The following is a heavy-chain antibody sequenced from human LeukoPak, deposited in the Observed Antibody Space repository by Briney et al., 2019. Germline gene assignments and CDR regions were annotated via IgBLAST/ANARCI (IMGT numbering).Heavy chain of an antibody. CDR3: AKDTSRCGGDCPGYFDY. CDR1: GFTLSNFA. V-gene: IGHV3-23*01. D-gene: IGHD2-21*02. Sequence: GGSLRLSCAASGFTLSNFAMGWVRRPPGKGLEWVSGFGGSGIIHYADSVKGRFTISRDNSKNTLYLLMNSLRPEDTAVYYCAKDTSRCGGDCPGYFDYWGQGTLVTVSS. J-gene: IGHJ4*02. CDR2: FGGSGII.